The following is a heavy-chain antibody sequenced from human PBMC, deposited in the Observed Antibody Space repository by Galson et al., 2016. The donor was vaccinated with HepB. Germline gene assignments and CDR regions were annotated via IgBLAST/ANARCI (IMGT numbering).Heavy chain of an antibody. D-gene: IGHD4-11*01. Sequence: TLSLTCTVSGGSISSSDYYWSWIRRPAGKGLEWIGRIYTSGNTNYNPSLKSRVTISVDTSTNQFSLTLTSVTAADTAICYCASGRYSNLYYFYYMDVWAKGTTVTVSS. J-gene: IGHJ6*03. CDR2: IYTSGNT. CDR1: GGSISSSDYY. CDR3: ASGRYSNLYYFYYMDV. V-gene: IGHV4-61*02.